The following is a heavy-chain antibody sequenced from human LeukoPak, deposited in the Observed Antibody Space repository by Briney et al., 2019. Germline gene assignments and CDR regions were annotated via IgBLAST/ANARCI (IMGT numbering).Heavy chain of an antibody. J-gene: IGHJ4*02. CDR1: GGSISSYY. D-gene: IGHD6-6*01. Sequence: SGTLSLTCTVSGGSISSYYWSWIRQPPGKGLEWIGYIYYSGSTNYNPSLKSRVTISVDTSKNQFSLKLSSVTAADTAVYYCARDRIAAPVWGQGTLVTVSS. CDR3: ARDRIAAPV. V-gene: IGHV4-59*01. CDR2: IYYSGST.